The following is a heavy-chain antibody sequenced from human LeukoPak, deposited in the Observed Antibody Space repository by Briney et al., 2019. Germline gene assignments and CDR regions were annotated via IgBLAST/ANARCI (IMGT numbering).Heavy chain of an antibody. Sequence: GGSLRLSCAASGFTFSSYAMSWVRQAPGKGLDWVSAISGSGDSTYYADSVKGRFTISRDNSKNTLYLQMNSLRAEDTAVYYCAKDKYSPFDYWGQGTLVTVSS. J-gene: IGHJ4*02. D-gene: IGHD6-6*01. CDR3: AKDKYSPFDY. CDR1: GFTFSSYA. CDR2: ISGSGDST. V-gene: IGHV3-23*01.